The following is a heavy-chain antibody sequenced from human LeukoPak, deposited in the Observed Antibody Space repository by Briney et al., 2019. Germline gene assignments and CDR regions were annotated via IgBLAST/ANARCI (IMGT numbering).Heavy chain of an antibody. J-gene: IGHJ4*02. D-gene: IGHD2-15*01. CDR3: ARGTSCGGSCYSYFDY. CDR1: GYRFTNYA. Sequence: GASVKVSCKASGYRFTNYAINWVRQAPGQGLEWMGWINTNTGNPTYAQGFTGRFVFSLDTSVSTAYLQISSLEAEDTAVYYCARGTSCGGSCYSYFDYWGQGALVTVSS. CDR2: INTNTGNP. V-gene: IGHV7-4-1*02.